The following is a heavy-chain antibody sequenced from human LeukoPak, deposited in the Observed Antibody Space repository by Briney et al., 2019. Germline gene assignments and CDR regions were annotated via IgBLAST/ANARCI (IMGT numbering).Heavy chain of an antibody. CDR2: INHSGST. CDR3: ARVAPPYYYGSGAADY. V-gene: IGHV4-34*01. D-gene: IGHD3-10*01. Sequence: SETLSLTXAVSGYSISSGYYWSWIRQPPGKGLEWIGEINHSGSTNYNPSLKSRVTISVDTSKNQFSLKLSSVTAADTAVYYCARVAPPYYYGSGAADYWGQGTLVTVSS. J-gene: IGHJ4*02. CDR1: GYSISSGYY.